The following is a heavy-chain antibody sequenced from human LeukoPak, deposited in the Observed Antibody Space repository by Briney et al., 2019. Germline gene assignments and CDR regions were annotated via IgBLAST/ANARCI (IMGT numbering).Heavy chain of an antibody. V-gene: IGHV3-23*01. J-gene: IGHJ2*01. CDR3: AKDFQEMATTPGYFDL. CDR2: ISGSGGST. CDR1: GFTFSSYA. D-gene: IGHD5-24*01. Sequence: GGSLRLSCAASGFTFSSYAISWVRQAPGKGLEWVSAISGSGGSTYYADSVKGRFTISRDNSKNTLYLQMNSLRAEDTAVYYCAKDFQEMATTPGYFDLWGRGTLVTVSS.